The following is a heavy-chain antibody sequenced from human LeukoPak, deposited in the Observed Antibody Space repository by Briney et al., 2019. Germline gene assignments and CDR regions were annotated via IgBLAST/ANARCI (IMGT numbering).Heavy chain of an antibody. Sequence: SGPTLVNPTQTLTLTCTFSGFSLSTSGMCVNWIRQPPGKALEWLARIDWDDDKYYNTSLKTRLTISKDTSKNQVVLTMTNMDPVDTATYYCARRQRTAPGRGYYYYTMDVWGQGTTVTVSS. CDR3: ARRQRTAPGRGYYYYTMDV. D-gene: IGHD6-13*01. J-gene: IGHJ6*02. CDR2: IDWDDDK. CDR1: GFSLSTSGMC. V-gene: IGHV2-70*11.